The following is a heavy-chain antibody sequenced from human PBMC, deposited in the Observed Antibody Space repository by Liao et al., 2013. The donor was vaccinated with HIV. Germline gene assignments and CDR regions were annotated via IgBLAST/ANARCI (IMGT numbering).Heavy chain of an antibody. D-gene: IGHD3-10*01. Sequence: QVQLQESGPGLVKPSETLSLTCTVSGGSISTYYWNWIRQSPGMGLEWIGYIYNTGSYIYNTGSTNYNPSLESRVTISVDTSKSQFSLKLRSVTAADTAVYFCARGPGGGEYMDVWGKGTTVTVSS. V-gene: IGHV4-59*12. J-gene: IGHJ6*03. CDR2: IYNTGST. CDR3: ARGPGGGEYMDV. CDR1: GGSISTYY.